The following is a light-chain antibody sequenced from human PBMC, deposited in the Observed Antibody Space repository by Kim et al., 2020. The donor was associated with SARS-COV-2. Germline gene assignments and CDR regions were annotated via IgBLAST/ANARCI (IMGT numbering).Light chain of an antibody. J-gene: IGLJ2*01. V-gene: IGLV3-19*01. Sequence: ALGCKVRRTWQAHSLRSYFASWYQQKPGQAPVVVNYGKNNRPSGIPDRFSGSSSGNTASLTITGAQAEDEADYCCKSRDSNGKHRQFGGGNQLTVL. CDR2: GKN. CDR3: KSRDSNGKHRQ. CDR1: SLRSYF.